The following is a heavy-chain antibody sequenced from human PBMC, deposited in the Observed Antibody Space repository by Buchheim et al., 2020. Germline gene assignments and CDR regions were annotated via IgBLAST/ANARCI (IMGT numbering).Heavy chain of an antibody. CDR2: ISSSSSYI. Sequence: EVQLVESGGGLVKPGGSLRLSCAASGFTFSSYSMNWVRQAPGKGLEWVSSISSSSSYIYYATSVKGRFTISRDNAKNSLYLQMNSLRAEDTAVYYCARGTTVILFDYWGQGTL. CDR3: ARGTTVILFDY. J-gene: IGHJ4*02. V-gene: IGHV3-21*01. D-gene: IGHD4-17*01. CDR1: GFTFSSYS.